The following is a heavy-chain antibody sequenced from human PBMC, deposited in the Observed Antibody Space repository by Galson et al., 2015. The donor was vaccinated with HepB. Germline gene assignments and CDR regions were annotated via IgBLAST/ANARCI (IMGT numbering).Heavy chain of an antibody. CDR3: AREYSSSWYVDYYYYYGMDV. Sequence: SLRLSCAASGFTFSSYEMNWVRQAPGKGLEWVSYISSSGSTIYYADSVKGRFTISRDNAKNSLYLQMNSLRAEDTAVYYCAREYSSSWYVDYYYYYGMDVWGQGTTVTVSS. J-gene: IGHJ6*02. D-gene: IGHD6-13*01. V-gene: IGHV3-48*03. CDR1: GFTFSSYE. CDR2: ISSSGSTI.